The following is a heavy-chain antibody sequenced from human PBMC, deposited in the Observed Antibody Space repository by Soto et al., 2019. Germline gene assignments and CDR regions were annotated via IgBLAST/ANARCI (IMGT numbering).Heavy chain of an antibody. D-gene: IGHD2-15*01. V-gene: IGHV4-61*01. CDR2: IYYSGST. J-gene: IGHJ5*02. CDR1: GGSVSSGSYY. Sequence: SETLSLTCTVSGGSVSSGSYYWSWIRQPPGKGLEWIGYIYYSGSTNYNPSLKSRVTISVDTSKNQFSLKLSSVTAADTAVYYCARLLWSWFDPWGQGTLVTVSS. CDR3: ARLLWSWFDP.